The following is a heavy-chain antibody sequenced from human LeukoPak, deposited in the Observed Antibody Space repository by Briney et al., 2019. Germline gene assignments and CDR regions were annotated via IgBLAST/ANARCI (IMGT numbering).Heavy chain of an antibody. CDR1: GFTFTSSA. CDR3: AVMGTAMITGFDF. CDR2: IVVDNGNT. Sequence: EASVKVSCKASGFTFTSSAMQGVRQARGQRLGWIGWIVVDNGNTNYAQKLQERVTITRDMSTNTAYMGLSSLRSDDTAVYYCAVMGTAMITGFDFWGQGTLVTVSS. V-gene: IGHV1-58*02. J-gene: IGHJ4*02. D-gene: IGHD5-18*01.